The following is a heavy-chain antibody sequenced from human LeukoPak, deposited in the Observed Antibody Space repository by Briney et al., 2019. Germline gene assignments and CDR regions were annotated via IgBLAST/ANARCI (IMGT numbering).Heavy chain of an antibody. CDR3: ATGYYDYVWGSYMDAFDI. CDR2: FDPEDGET. V-gene: IGHV1-24*01. CDR1: GYTLTELS. D-gene: IGHD3-16*01. Sequence: ASVKVSCKVSGYTLTELSMHWVRQAPGKGLEWMGGFDPEDGETIYAQKFQGRVTMTVDTSTDTAYMELSSLRSEDTAVYYCATGYYDYVWGSYMDAFDIWGQGTMVTVSS. J-gene: IGHJ3*02.